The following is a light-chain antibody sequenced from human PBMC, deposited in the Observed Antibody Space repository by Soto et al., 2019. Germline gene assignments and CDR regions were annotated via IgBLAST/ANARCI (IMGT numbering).Light chain of an antibody. V-gene: IGKV3-15*01. Sequence: EIVMTQSPATLSVSPGERATLSCRASQTVSTSLAWYQQKPGQSPRLLIQGASTRATGIPARFSGSGSGTEFTLTISSLRSEDFAVYFCQQYHNWPLTFGGGTKV. J-gene: IGKJ4*01. CDR1: QTVSTS. CDR3: QQYHNWPLT. CDR2: GAS.